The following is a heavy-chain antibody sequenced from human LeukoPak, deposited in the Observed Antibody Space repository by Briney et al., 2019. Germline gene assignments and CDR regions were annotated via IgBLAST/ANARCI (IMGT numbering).Heavy chain of an antibody. Sequence: PGRSLRLSCAAPGFIFSSYAMHWVRQAPGKGLEWVALIWYDGSDKYHADSVKGRFTISRDNSKNTLYLQMNSLRVEDTAVYYCSTGLHMDVWGKGTTVTVSS. D-gene: IGHD2-15*01. J-gene: IGHJ6*03. V-gene: IGHV3-33*01. CDR1: GFIFSSYA. CDR2: IWYDGSDK. CDR3: STGLHMDV.